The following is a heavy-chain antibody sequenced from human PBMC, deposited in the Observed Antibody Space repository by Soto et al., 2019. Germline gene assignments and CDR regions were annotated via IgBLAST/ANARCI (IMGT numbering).Heavy chain of an antibody. CDR1: GGSISSGDYY. CDR3: AREVVVVVAALYYYYGMDV. J-gene: IGHJ6*02. D-gene: IGHD2-15*01. V-gene: IGHV4-30-4*01. CDR2: IYYSGST. Sequence: QVQLQESGPGLVKPSQTLSLTCTVSGGSISSGDYYWSWIRQPPGKGLEWIGYIYYSGSTYYNPSLKSRVTISVDTSKNQFSLKLSSVTAADTAVYYCAREVVVVVAALYYYYGMDVWGQGTTVTVSS.